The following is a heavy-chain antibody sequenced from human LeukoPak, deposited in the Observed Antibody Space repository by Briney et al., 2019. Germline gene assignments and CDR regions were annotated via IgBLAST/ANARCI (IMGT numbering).Heavy chain of an antibody. V-gene: IGHV4-34*01. D-gene: IGHD2-2*01. CDR2: INHSGST. Sequence: SETLSLTCAVCGGPFSGYYWSWIRQPPGKGLEWIGEINHSGSTNYNPSLKSRVTTSVDTSKNQFSLKLSSVTAADTAVYYCARGLLGYCSSTSCGGCWFDPWGQGTLVTVSS. CDR3: ARGLLGYCSSTSCGGCWFDP. CDR1: GGPFSGYY. J-gene: IGHJ5*02.